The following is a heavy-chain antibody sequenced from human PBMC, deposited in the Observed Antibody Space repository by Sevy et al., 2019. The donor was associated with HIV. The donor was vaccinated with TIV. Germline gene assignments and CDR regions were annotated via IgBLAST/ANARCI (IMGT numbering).Heavy chain of an antibody. D-gene: IGHD2-15*01. Sequence: ASVKVSCKASGYTFTGYYMHWVRQAPGQGLEWMGRINPNSGGTNYAQKFQGRVTMTRDTSSSTAYMELSRLRSEDTAVYYCASNRRYCSGGSCSDAFDIWGQGTMVTVSS. CDR2: INPNSGGT. V-gene: IGHV1-2*06. CDR3: ASNRRYCSGGSCSDAFDI. CDR1: GYTFTGYY. J-gene: IGHJ3*02.